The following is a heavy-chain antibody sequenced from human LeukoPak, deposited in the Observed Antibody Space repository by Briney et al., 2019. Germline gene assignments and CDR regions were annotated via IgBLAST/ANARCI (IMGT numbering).Heavy chain of an antibody. Sequence: GGSLRLSCAASGFTFTRHWMSWVRQAPGKGLEWVANIKQDANEKNYVDSVKGRFTISRDNFKNTLYLQMNSLRAEDTAIYYCAKGLYDYALDVWGQGTAVTVSS. CDR3: AKGLYDYALDV. V-gene: IGHV3-7*03. J-gene: IGHJ6*02. CDR2: IKQDANEK. CDR1: GFTFTRHW.